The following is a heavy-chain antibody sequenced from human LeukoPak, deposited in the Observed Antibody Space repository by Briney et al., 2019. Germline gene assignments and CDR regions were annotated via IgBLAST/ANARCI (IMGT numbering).Heavy chain of an antibody. CDR3: ARELSSSGYYFDS. Sequence: GGSLSLSCEASGFSLTNYGMDWVRQAPGKGLEWVSSISSSSAYIYYAASVRGRFTISRDNAKNSLYLQMNSLRAEDTAVYYCARELSSSGYYFDSWGQGNLVTVSS. CDR2: ISSSSAYI. CDR1: GFSLTNYG. J-gene: IGHJ4*02. D-gene: IGHD5-18*01. V-gene: IGHV3-21*01.